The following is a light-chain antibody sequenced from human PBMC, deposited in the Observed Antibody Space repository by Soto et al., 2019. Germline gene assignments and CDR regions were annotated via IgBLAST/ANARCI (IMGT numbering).Light chain of an antibody. J-gene: IGLJ1*01. Sequence: QSALTQPRSVSESPGQSVTISCTGTSSDVGGYDYLSWYQQHPGKAPKLLIYGVSERPSGVPDRFSGSKSGSTASLTISGLQDEDEADYYCCSYSDTYTYVFGTGVKLTVL. CDR3: CSYSDTYTYV. V-gene: IGLV2-11*01. CDR1: SSDVGGYDY. CDR2: GVS.